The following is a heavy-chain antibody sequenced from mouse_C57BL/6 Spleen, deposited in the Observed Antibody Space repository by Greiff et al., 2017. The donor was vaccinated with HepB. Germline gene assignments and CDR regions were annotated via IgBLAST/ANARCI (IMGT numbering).Heavy chain of an antibody. V-gene: IGHV2-6*01. Sequence: VQLQASGPGLVAPSQSLSITCTVSGFSLTSYGVDWVRQSPGKGLEWLGVIWGVGSTNYNSALKSRLSISKDNSKSQVFLKMNSLQTDDTAMYYCAIIYYGNPAGFAYWGQGTLVTVSA. J-gene: IGHJ3*01. CDR2: IWGVGST. D-gene: IGHD2-1*01. CDR1: GFSLTSYG. CDR3: AIIYYGNPAGFAY.